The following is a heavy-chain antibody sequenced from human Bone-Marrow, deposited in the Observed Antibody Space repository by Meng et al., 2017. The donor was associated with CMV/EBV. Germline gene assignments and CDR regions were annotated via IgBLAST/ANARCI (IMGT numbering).Heavy chain of an antibody. CDR1: GGTFGSYA. CDR2: IIPMFGTT. Sequence: SVKVSCKASGGTFGSYAITWVRQAPGQGLEWMGGIIPMFGTTNYAQKFQGRVTITTDESTSTAYMELSSLRSEDTAVYYCACRDGSGSHIDYWGQGTLVTVPS. J-gene: IGHJ4*02. D-gene: IGHD3-10*01. CDR3: ACRDGSGSHIDY. V-gene: IGHV1-69*05.